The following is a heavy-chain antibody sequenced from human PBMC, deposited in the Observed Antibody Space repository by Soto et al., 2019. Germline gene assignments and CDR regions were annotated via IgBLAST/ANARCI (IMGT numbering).Heavy chain of an antibody. Sequence: PGGSLRLSCAASGFTFSNYAVSWVRQAPGKGLEWVSAIGGRGVSTMYADSVKGRFTISRDNSKNILYLQMNSLRVEDTAVYYCAKRGDDFRIVLGGYYYYGMDVWGQGTTVTVSS. CDR2: IGGRGVST. V-gene: IGHV3-23*01. CDR1: GFTFSNYA. CDR3: AKRGDDFRIVLGGYYYYGMDV. J-gene: IGHJ6*02. D-gene: IGHD3-3*01.